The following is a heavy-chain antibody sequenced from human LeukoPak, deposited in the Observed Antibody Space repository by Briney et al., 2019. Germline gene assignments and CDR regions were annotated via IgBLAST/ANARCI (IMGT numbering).Heavy chain of an antibody. J-gene: IGHJ4*02. CDR3: ARDVVGALDY. CDR2: IKQGGSEK. CDR1: GFIFSKYC. Sequence: VGCLSLSCAASGFIFSKYCISWGCQAPGGGLEWVADIKQGGSEKYYVDSLKVRFTISRDNATNSLYLQMNRLRAEDTDLYFYARDVVGALDYWGQGTLVSVSS. V-gene: IGHV3-7*03. D-gene: IGHD1-26*01.